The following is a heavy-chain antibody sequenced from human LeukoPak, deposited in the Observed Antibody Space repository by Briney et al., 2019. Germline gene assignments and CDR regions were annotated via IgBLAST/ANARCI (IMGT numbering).Heavy chain of an antibody. V-gene: IGHV4-34*01. J-gene: IGHJ3*02. CDR2: INHSGST. CDR1: GGSFSGYY. D-gene: IGHD5-12*01. Sequence: PSETLSLTCAVYGGSFSGYYWSWVRQPPGKGLEWIGEINHSGSTKYNPSLKSRVNISVDTSKNQFSLKLSYVTAADTAVYYCASRGYSGYDYGGGGAFDIWGQGTMVTVSS. CDR3: ASRGYSGYDYGGGGAFDI.